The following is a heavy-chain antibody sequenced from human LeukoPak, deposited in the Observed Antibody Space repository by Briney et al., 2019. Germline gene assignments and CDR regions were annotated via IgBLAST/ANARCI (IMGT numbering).Heavy chain of an antibody. Sequence: ASVKVSCKASGYTFTGYYMHWVRQAPGQGLEWMGWINPNSGGTNYAQKFQGRVTMTRDTSISTAYMELSRLRSDDTAVYYCARDRGASSFFDPWGQGTLVTVSS. CDR3: ARDRGASSFFDP. D-gene: IGHD3-10*01. CDR2: INPNSGGT. J-gene: IGHJ5*02. CDR1: GYTFTGYY. V-gene: IGHV1-2*02.